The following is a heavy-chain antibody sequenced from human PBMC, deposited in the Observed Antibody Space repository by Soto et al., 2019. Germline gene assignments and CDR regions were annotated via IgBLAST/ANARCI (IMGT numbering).Heavy chain of an antibody. Sequence: SETLSLTCTVSGGSISSYYWSWIRQPPGKGLEWIGYIYYSGSTNYNPSLKSRVTISVDTSKNQFSLKLSSVTAADTAVYYCARGLIYKWDTAMVTFDYWGQGTLVTVSS. CDR2: IYYSGST. D-gene: IGHD5-18*01. CDR3: ARGLIYKWDTAMVTFDY. CDR1: GGSISSYY. J-gene: IGHJ4*02. V-gene: IGHV4-59*01.